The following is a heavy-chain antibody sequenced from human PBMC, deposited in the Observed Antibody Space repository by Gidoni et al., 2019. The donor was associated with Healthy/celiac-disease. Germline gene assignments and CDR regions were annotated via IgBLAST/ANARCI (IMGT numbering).Heavy chain of an antibody. D-gene: IGHD4-17*01. CDR2: ISGSGGST. V-gene: IGHV3-23*01. CDR1: GFTFSSYA. CDR3: AKADGDYDYYYYGMDV. Sequence: EVQLLESGGGLVQPGGSLRLSRAASGFTFSSYAMSWVRQAPGKGLEWVSAISGSGGSTYYADSVKGRFTISRDNSKNTLYLQMNSLRAEDTAVYYCAKADGDYDYYYYGMDVWGQGTTVTVSS. J-gene: IGHJ6*02.